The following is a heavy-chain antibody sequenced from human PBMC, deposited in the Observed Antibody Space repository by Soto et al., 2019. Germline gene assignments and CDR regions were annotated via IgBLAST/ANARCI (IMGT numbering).Heavy chain of an antibody. V-gene: IGHV1-69*01. Sequence: QVQLVQSGAEVKKPGSSVKVSCKDSGVTFSSETISWVRQAPGEGLEWVGGIIPLFGTADYAQKFQGRVTFTADESTSTLYIELSSLRSNNTAVYYCTTELGYNPASPFDPWRQGTLVTVSS. CDR1: GVTFSSET. D-gene: IGHD3-10*01. J-gene: IGHJ5*02. CDR3: TTELGYNPASPFDP. CDR2: IIPLFGTA.